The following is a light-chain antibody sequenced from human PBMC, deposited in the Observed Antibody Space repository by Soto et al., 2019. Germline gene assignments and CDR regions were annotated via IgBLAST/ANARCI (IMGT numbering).Light chain of an antibody. CDR2: EVS. Sequence: QSALTQPPSASGSPGQSVTISCTGNSSDVGGYNYVSWYQQHPGKAPKLMIYEVSKRPSGVPDRFSGSKSGNTASPTVSGLQAEDEADYYCSSYAGSSNPDVFGAGTKLTVL. J-gene: IGLJ2*01. CDR1: SSDVGGYNY. CDR3: SSYAGSSNPDV. V-gene: IGLV2-8*01.